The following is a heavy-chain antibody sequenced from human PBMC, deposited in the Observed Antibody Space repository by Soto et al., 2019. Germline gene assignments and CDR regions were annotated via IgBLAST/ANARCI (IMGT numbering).Heavy chain of an antibody. CDR1: GYIFTSYY. J-gene: IGHJ6*02. CDR3: ARTNGNYYDSSGSLYYYYGMDV. CDR2: INPFDGSR. Sequence: ASVKVSCKASGYIFTSYYIHWVRQAPGQGLEWMGWINPFDGSRMFAQSFQGRVTMTRDTSASTAYMELSSLRSEDTAVYYCARTNGNYYDSSGSLYYYYGMDVWGQGTTVTVSS. D-gene: IGHD3-22*01. V-gene: IGHV1-46*01.